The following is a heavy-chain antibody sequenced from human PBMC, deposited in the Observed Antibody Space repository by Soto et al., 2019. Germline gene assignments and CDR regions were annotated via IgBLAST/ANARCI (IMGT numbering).Heavy chain of an antibody. J-gene: IGHJ4*02. V-gene: IGHV3-23*01. Sequence: GSLRLSCTASGFSVGSYGMSWVRQAPGKGLECVSSSGSGYSIFYADSVEGRFTISRDNSKNTLFLQMNSLRAEDTAVYYCAKGRGSSWSVVFFDYWGQGALVTVSS. CDR3: AKGRGSSWSVVFFDY. CDR2: SGSGYSI. D-gene: IGHD6-13*01. CDR1: GFSVGSYG.